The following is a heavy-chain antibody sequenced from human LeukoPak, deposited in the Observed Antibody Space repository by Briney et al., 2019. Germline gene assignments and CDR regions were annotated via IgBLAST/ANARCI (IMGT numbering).Heavy chain of an antibody. CDR3: ASEDIVATIFDY. CDR2: IYYSGST. V-gene: IGHV4-39*07. Sequence: SETLSLTCTVSGGSISSYYWSWIRQPPGKGLEWIGSIYYSGSTYYNPSLKSRVTISVDTSKNQFSLKLSSVTAADTAVYYCASEDIVATIFDYWGQGTQVTVSS. J-gene: IGHJ4*02. D-gene: IGHD5-12*01. CDR1: GGSISSYY.